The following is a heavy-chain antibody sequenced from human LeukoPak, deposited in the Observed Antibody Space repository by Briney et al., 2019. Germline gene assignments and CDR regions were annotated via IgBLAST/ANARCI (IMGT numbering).Heavy chain of an antibody. CDR2: LYATDEA. J-gene: IGHJ5*02. Sequence: PGGSLRLSSAASGFTVSSSYMSWVRQAPGKGLEWVSVLYATDEAHYADSVKGRFTISRDNSKNTLYLQMNNLRAEDTAVYYCSPVAAAGEFEPWGQGTLVTVSS. CDR1: GFTVSSSY. CDR3: SPVAAAGEFEP. V-gene: IGHV3-66*01. D-gene: IGHD6-13*01.